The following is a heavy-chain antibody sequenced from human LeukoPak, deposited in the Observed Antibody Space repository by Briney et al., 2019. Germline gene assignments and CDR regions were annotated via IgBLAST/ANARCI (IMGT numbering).Heavy chain of an antibody. V-gene: IGHV3-48*03. CDR2: IRSSGSTI. D-gene: IGHD2-2*01. Sequence: GGSLRLSCAASGFTFSSYEMNWVRQAPGKGLEWVSYIRSSGSTIYYADSVKGRFTISRDDAKNSLYLQMNSLRAEDTAVYYCARVSYCSSTSCYLYYYYYMDVWGKGTTVTVSS. J-gene: IGHJ6*03. CDR3: ARVSYCSSTSCYLYYYYYMDV. CDR1: GFTFSSYE.